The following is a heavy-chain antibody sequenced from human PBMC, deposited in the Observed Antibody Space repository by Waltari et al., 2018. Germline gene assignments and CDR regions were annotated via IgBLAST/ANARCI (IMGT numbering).Heavy chain of an antibody. D-gene: IGHD2-21*01. V-gene: IGHV3-13*01. CDR1: GFTSSSYD. CDR3: AREYCGSGNCPGGWYFDL. J-gene: IGHJ2*01. Sequence: EMRLVESGGDLVQPGGSLRLSCAASGFTSSSYDFHWVRQTAGSLGWAAGIGVLGDTDYSASVKGRFTISRENARNSLYLQMDSLGVGDTAIYYCAREYCGSGNCPGGWYFDLWGRGTLVTVSS. CDR2: IGVLGDT.